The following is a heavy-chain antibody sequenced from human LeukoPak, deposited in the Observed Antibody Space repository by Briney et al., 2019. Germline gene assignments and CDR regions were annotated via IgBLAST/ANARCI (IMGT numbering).Heavy chain of an antibody. Sequence: PSGTLSLTCAVSGGSISSSNWWSWVRQPPGKGLEWIGEINHSGSTNYNPSLKSRVTISVDTSKNQFSLKLSSVTAADTAVYYCARQWWELLGGPYFDYWGQGTLVTVSS. D-gene: IGHD1-26*01. CDR2: INHSGST. CDR3: ARQWWELLGGPYFDY. CDR1: GGSISSSNW. V-gene: IGHV4-4*02. J-gene: IGHJ4*02.